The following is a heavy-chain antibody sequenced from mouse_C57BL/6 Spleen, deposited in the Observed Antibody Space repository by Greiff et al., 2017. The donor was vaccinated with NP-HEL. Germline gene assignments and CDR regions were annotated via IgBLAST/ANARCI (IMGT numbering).Heavy chain of an antibody. CDR3: ATIYYDYDGFAY. V-gene: IGHV1-59*01. CDR1: GYTFTSYW. CDR2: IDPSDSYT. J-gene: IGHJ3*01. Sequence: QVHVKQPGAGLVRPGTSVKLSCKASGYTFTSYWMHWVKQRPGQGLEWIGVIDPSDSYTNYNQKFKGKATLTVDTSSSTAYMQLSSLTSEDSAVYYCATIYYDYDGFAYWGQGTLVTVSA. D-gene: IGHD2-4*01.